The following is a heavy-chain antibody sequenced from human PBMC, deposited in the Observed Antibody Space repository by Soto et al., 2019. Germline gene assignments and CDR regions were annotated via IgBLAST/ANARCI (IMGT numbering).Heavy chain of an antibody. CDR2: INYSGRT. CDR3: ARAQYSSGWSYGMDV. J-gene: IGHJ6*02. CDR1: GVSFSDYY. Sequence: SETLSLTCAVHGVSFSDYYWIWIRQPPGKGLEWIGEINYSGRTNYNPSLKSRVTISVDTSKNQFPLTLSSVTAADTAVYYCARAQYSSGWSYGMDVWGQGTTVTVSS. D-gene: IGHD6-19*01. V-gene: IGHV4-34*01.